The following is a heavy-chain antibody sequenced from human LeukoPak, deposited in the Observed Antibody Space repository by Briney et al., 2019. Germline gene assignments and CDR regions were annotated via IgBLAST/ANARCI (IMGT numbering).Heavy chain of an antibody. V-gene: IGHV3-21*01. CDR1: GFTFSSYA. CDR2: ISSSSTYI. J-gene: IGHJ6*02. CDR3: ARGGGWDAYYYYGLDV. Sequence: PGGSLRLSCAASGFTFSSYAMSWVRQAPGKGLEWISSISSSSTYIYYADSVKGRFTISRDNAKNSLYLQMNSLRVEDTALYYCARGGGWDAYYYYGLDVWGQGTTVTVSS. D-gene: IGHD6-19*01.